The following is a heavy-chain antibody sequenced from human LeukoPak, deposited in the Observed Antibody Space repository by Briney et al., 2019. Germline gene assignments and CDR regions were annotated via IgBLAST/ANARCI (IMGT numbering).Heavy chain of an antibody. J-gene: IGHJ4*02. D-gene: IGHD6-19*01. CDR1: GGSMSPYH. V-gene: IGHV4-59*08. Sequence: SETLSLTCTVSGGSMSPYHWGWIRQPPGKGLEWTGYIYYSGGTNYNPSLNSRVTISVDTSKNQFSLRLSSGTAADTAIYYCARAVSGRFDYWGQGTLVTVSS. CDR2: IYYSGGT. CDR3: ARAVSGRFDY.